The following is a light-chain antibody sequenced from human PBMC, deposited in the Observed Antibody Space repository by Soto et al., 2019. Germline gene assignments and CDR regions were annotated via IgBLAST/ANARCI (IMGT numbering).Light chain of an antibody. CDR3: QQTDTRPRT. V-gene: IGKV1-12*01. J-gene: IGKJ1*01. CDR1: QDLTRW. CDR2: TIS. Sequence: DSHMSQSLNSFSASVGDRVTITCLASQDLTRWLAWFQQKPGRAPKLLISTISTLQSGVPARFSGSGSGTDFTLTVSRLQVEDFATYYCQQTDTRPRTFGQGTKVDIK.